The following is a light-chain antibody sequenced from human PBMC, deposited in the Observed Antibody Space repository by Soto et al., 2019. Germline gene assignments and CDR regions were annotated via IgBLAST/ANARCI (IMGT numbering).Light chain of an antibody. CDR2: KAS. V-gene: IGKV1-5*03. CDR1: QSISTW. CDR3: QQYNSYSRA. Sequence: DIQMTQSPSTLSASVGDRVTITCRASQSISTWLAWYQQKPGKAPNLLIYKASNLESGVPLRFSGSGSGTEFTLTISSLQPDDFATYYCQQYNSYSRAFGQGTKV. J-gene: IGKJ1*01.